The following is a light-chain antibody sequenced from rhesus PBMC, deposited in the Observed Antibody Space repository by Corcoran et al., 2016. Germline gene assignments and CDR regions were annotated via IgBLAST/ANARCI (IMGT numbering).Light chain of an antibody. CDR3: QQSSNLSWT. J-gene: IGKJ1*01. CDR2: GAS. V-gene: IGKV3-24*04. Sequence: ETVVTQSPATLSLSPGERATLPCRASQSVGSYLAWYQQKLGQAPRLLIYGASSRATGIPDRFSGGGFGTDCTLAISSLEPEDVGVYYCQQSSNLSWTFGQGTKVEIK. CDR1: QSVGSY.